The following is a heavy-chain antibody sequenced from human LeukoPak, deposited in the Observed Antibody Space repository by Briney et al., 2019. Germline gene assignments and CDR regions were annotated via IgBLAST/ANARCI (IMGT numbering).Heavy chain of an antibody. V-gene: IGHV3-23*01. J-gene: IGHJ6*02. CDR1: GFTFSTHV. Sequence: PGGSLRLSCATSGFTFSTHVMSWVRQAPGKGLERVASITDGGDKSFYADSVKGRFTISRDNSKNTLYLQMNSLRAEDTAVYYCARWRNNWNGYYYYGMDVWGQGTTVTVSS. D-gene: IGHD1-1*01. CDR3: ARWRNNWNGYYYYGMDV. CDR2: ITDGGDKS.